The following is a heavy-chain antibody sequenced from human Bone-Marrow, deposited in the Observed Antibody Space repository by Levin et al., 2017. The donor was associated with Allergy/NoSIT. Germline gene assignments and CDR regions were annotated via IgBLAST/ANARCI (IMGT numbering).Heavy chain of an antibody. V-gene: IGHV3-66*01. CDR3: ASRKLSGSYLRAPDAFDI. CDR1: GFTVSSNY. Sequence: GGSLRLSCAASGFTVSSNYMSWVRQAPGKGLEWVSVIYSGGSTYYADSVKGRFTISRDNSKNTLYLQMNSLRAEDTAVYYCASRKLSGSYLRAPDAFDIWGQGTMVTVSS. D-gene: IGHD3-10*01. J-gene: IGHJ3*02. CDR2: IYSGGST.